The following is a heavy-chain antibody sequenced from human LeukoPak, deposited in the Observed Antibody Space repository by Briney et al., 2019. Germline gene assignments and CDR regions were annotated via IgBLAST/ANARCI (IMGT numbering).Heavy chain of an antibody. CDR3: AGAPVGSPRAFDI. Sequence: ASVKVSCKASGYTFTSYYMHWVRQAPGQGLEWMGIINLSGGSTSYAQKFQGRVTMTRDTSTSTVYMELSSLRSEDTAVYYCAGAPVGSPRAFDIWGQGTMVTVSS. J-gene: IGHJ3*02. V-gene: IGHV1-46*01. D-gene: IGHD1-26*01. CDR1: GYTFTSYY. CDR2: INLSGGST.